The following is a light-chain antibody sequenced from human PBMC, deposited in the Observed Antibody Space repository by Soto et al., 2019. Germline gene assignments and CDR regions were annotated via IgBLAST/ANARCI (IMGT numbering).Light chain of an antibody. CDR2: EVS. CDR3: SSYTSSITFVV. J-gene: IGLJ2*01. CDR1: SSDVGGYNY. V-gene: IGLV2-14*01. Sequence: QSALTQPASVSGSPGQSITISCTGTSSDVGGYNYVSWYQHHPGKAPKLMIYEVSNRPSGVSNRFSGSKSGNTASLTISGLQAEDEADYYCSSYTSSITFVVFGGGTKLTVL.